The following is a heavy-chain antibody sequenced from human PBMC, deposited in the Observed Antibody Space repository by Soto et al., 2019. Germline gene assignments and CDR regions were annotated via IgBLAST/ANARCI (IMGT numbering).Heavy chain of an antibody. V-gene: IGHV4-59*01. CDR3: ARGAITGWFDP. J-gene: IGHJ5*02. CDR1: GDSISSSY. D-gene: IGHD1-1*01. CDR2: IYYSGST. Sequence: QVQLQESGPGLVKPSETLSLTCTVSGDSISSSYWSWIRQPPGKGLEWIGYIYYSGSTNYNPSLKSRVTMSVGTSKNQFSLRLSSVTAADTAVYYCARGAITGWFDPWGQGTLVTVSS.